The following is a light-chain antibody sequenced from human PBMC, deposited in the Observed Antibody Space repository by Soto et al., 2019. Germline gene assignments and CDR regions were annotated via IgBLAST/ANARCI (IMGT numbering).Light chain of an antibody. Sequence: EILMTQSPVTLSVSPGERATLSCRASQSVSSNLAWYKQKPGQAPSLLIYGAFTRATGIPARFSGTGSGTEFTLTISSLQSEDFALYYCQQYKDWPLTFGQGTKVEI. CDR1: QSVSSN. V-gene: IGKV3-15*01. CDR2: GAF. CDR3: QQYKDWPLT. J-gene: IGKJ1*01.